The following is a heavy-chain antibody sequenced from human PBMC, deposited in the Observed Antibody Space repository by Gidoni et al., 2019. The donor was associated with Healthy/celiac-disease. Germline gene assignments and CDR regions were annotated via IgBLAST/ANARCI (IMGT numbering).Heavy chain of an antibody. D-gene: IGHD3-10*01. Sequence: QVQLVQSVAEVKKPGASVKVSCKASGYTFTGYYMHWVRQAPGQGLEWMGWINPNSGGTNYAQKFQGRVTMTRDTSISTAYMELSRLRSDDTAVYYCARVEDGGSGSYYNGDPPTFDYWGQGTLVTVSS. J-gene: IGHJ4*02. CDR1: GYTFTGYY. CDR2: INPNSGGT. CDR3: ARVEDGGSGSYYNGDPPTFDY. V-gene: IGHV1-2*02.